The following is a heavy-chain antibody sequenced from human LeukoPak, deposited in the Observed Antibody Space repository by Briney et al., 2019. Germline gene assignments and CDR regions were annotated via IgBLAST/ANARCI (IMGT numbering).Heavy chain of an antibody. V-gene: IGHV4-59*01. J-gene: IGHJ2*01. CDR2: IHYSGTP. CDR1: GGSIFTYY. CDR3: ASVTYSRSYGYWYFDL. Sequence: SETLSLTCTVSGGSIFTYYWSWIRQPPGKGLEWIGYIHYSGTPNYNPSPKRRVTISVDTSKNQFSLKLTSVPPAATAVFSCASVTYSRSYGYWYFDLGGRGTLVTVS. D-gene: IGHD6-13*01.